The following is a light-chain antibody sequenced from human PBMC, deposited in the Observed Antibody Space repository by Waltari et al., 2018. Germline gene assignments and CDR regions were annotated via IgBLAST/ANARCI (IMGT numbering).Light chain of an antibody. Sequence: DIQMTQSPSYLSASLGDRVTITCRASQSVSDYLNWYQQKPGKAPRLLIYTASSLQSGVPSTFIGSGSGTEFTLTISSLQIEDFATYYCQQSYTTPYTFGHGTKLEIE. V-gene: IGKV1-39*01. J-gene: IGKJ2*01. CDR1: QSVSDY. CDR2: TAS. CDR3: QQSYTTPYT.